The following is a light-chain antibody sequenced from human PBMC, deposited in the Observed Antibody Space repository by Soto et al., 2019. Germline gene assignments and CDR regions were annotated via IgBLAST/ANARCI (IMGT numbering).Light chain of an antibody. V-gene: IGKV3D-15*01. CDR1: QSISSN. J-gene: IGKJ1*01. Sequence: EIVMTQSPPTLSVSPGERAALSCRASQSISSNLAWYQKKPGQAPRLLIYGASTRATGIPARFSGSGSGTEFTLTISSLQSEDFAVYFCQQYAGSPRTFGQGTKVDIK. CDR3: QQYAGSPRT. CDR2: GAS.